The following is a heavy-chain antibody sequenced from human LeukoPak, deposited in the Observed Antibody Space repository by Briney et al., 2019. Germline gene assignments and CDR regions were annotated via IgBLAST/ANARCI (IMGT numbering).Heavy chain of an antibody. CDR2: IIPILGIA. J-gene: IGHJ4*02. Sequence: SVKVSCKASGGTFSSYAISWVRQAPGQGLEWMGRIIPILGIANYAQKFQGRVTITADKPTSTAYMELSSLRSEDTTVYYCARGAAAVAPNDYWGQGTLVTVSS. V-gene: IGHV1-69*04. CDR3: ARGAAAVAPNDY. D-gene: IGHD6-13*01. CDR1: GGTFSSYA.